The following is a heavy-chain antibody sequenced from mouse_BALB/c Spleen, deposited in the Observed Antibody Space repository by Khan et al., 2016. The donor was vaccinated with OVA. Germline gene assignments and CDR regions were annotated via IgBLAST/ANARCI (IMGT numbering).Heavy chain of an antibody. J-gene: IGHJ4*01. V-gene: IGHV9-4*02. Sequence: LVESGPELKKPGETVRISCKASGYTFTTAGIQWVQKMPGKGLKWIGWINTHSGVPKYAEDFKGRFAFSLEISVNTAYLQITNLKNEDTATYVLASGGAAYYRNDGGAMEYWGQGTSVTVSS. CDR2: INTHSGVP. D-gene: IGHD2-14*01. CDR3: ASGGAAYYRNDGGAMEY. CDR1: GYTFTTAG.